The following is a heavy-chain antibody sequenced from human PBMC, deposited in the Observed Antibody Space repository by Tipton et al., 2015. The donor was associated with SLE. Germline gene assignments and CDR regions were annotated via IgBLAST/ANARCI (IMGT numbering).Heavy chain of an antibody. Sequence: GSLRLSCAASGFTFDDYGMSWVRQAPGKGLEWVSGINWNGGSTGYADSVKGRFTISRDNAKNSLYLQMNSLRAEDTALYHCARPGYCSSTSCPHQGAFDIWGQGTMVTVSS. CDR3: ARPGYCSSTSCPHQGAFDI. J-gene: IGHJ3*02. CDR1: GFTFDDYG. V-gene: IGHV3-20*01. D-gene: IGHD2-2*01. CDR2: INWNGGST.